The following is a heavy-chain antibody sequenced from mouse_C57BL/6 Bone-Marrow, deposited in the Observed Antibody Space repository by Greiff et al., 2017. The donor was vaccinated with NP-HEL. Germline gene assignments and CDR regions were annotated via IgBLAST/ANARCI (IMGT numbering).Heavy chain of an antibody. V-gene: IGHV1-77*01. Sequence: VKLQESGAELVKPGASVKISCKASGYTFTDYYINWVKQRPGQGLEWIGKIGPGSGSTYYNEKFKGKATLTADKSSSTAYMQLSSLTSEDSAVYFCARGGYDYDEGTAWFAYWGQGTLVTVSA. CDR1: GYTFTDYY. CDR3: ARGGYDYDEGTAWFAY. J-gene: IGHJ3*01. CDR2: IGPGSGST. D-gene: IGHD2-4*01.